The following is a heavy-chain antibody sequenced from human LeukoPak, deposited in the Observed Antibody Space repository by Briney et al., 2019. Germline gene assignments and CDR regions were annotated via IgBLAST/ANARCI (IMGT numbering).Heavy chain of an antibody. Sequence: PSETLSLTCAVSGYSISSGYYWGWIRQPPGKGLEGFGSIYHSGSTYYNPSLKSRVTISVDTSKNPFSLKLSSVTAADTAVYYCARSSYSGNNWFDPWGQGTLVTVSS. CDR3: ARSSYSGNNWFDP. CDR2: IYHSGST. V-gene: IGHV4-38-2*01. CDR1: GYSISSGYY. J-gene: IGHJ5*02. D-gene: IGHD1-26*01.